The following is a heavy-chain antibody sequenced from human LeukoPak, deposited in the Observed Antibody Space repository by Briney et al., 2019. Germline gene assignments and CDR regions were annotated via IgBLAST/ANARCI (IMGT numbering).Heavy chain of an antibody. CDR3: AKDRGRVVVAASLNY. Sequence: GGSLRLCCAASGFTFSSYAMSWVRQAPGKGLEWVSAISGSGGSTYYADSVKGRFTISRDNSKNTLYLQMNSLRAEDTAVYYCAKDRGRVVVAASLNYWGQGTLVTVSS. CDR1: GFTFSSYA. D-gene: IGHD2-15*01. J-gene: IGHJ4*02. V-gene: IGHV3-23*01. CDR2: ISGSGGST.